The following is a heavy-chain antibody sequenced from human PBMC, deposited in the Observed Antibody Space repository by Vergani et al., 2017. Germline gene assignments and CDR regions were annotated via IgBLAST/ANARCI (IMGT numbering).Heavy chain of an antibody. CDR2: IWYDGSNK. Sequence: QVQLVESGGGVVQPGRSLRLSCAASGFTFSSYGMHWVRQAPGKGLEWVAVIWYDGSNKYYADSVKGRFTISRDNSKNTLYLQMNSLRAEDTAVYYCARSYSSGFDAFDIWGQGTMVTVSS. D-gene: IGHD6-19*01. J-gene: IGHJ3*02. V-gene: IGHV3-33*01. CDR1: GFTFSSYG. CDR3: ARSYSSGFDAFDI.